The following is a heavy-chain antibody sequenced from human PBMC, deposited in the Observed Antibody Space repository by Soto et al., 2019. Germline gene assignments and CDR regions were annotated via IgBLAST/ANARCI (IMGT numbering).Heavy chain of an antibody. D-gene: IGHD2-15*01. J-gene: IGHJ4*02. CDR1: GGTFSSYA. V-gene: IGHV1-69*06. CDR3: ARDTRGCSGGSCYSFDY. CDR2: IIPIFGTA. Sequence: QVQLVQSGAEVKKPGSSVKVSCKASGGTFSSYAISWVRQAPGQGLEWMGGIIPIFGTANYAQKFQGRVTITADKSTSTGYMELRSLRSEDTAVYYCARDTRGCSGGSCYSFDYWGQGTLVTVSS.